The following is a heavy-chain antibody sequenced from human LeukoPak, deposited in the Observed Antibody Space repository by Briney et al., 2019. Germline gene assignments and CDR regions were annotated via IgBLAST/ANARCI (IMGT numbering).Heavy chain of an antibody. J-gene: IGHJ4*02. D-gene: IGHD3-3*01. CDR2: ISGSGGST. Sequence: GGSLRLSCAASGFTFSTYNMNWVRQAPGKGLEWVSAISGSGGSTYYADSVKGRFTISRDNSKNTLYLQMNSLRAEDTAVYYCAKVRRDYDFWSGYYYYFDYWGQGTLVTVSS. CDR3: AKVRRDYDFWSGYYYYFDY. V-gene: IGHV3-23*01. CDR1: GFTFSTYN.